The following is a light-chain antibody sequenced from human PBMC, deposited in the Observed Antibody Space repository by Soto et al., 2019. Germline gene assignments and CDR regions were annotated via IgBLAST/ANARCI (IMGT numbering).Light chain of an antibody. J-gene: IGKJ1*01. Sequence: AIQMTQSPSSLSASVGDRVTITCRASQAIRDELGWYQQKPGKAPKLLIYAASSLQSGVPSRFSDSGSGTDFTLTISSLQPEDFATYYCLQDYSYPWTFGQGTKVEIK. CDR3: LQDYSYPWT. CDR2: AAS. CDR1: QAIRDE. V-gene: IGKV1-6*01.